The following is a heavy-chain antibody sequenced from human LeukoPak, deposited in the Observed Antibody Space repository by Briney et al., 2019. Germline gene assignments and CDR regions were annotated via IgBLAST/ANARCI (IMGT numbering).Heavy chain of an antibody. Sequence: GGSLRLSCAASGFSFSLYAMSWVRQAPGKGLEWVSGLIGSGGSTYYADSVKGRFTISRDSSKNTLYLQMNSLRAEDTAVYYCARAYSSGGYSEVRFYYRGQGTLVTVSS. CDR1: GFSFSLYA. CDR2: LIGSGGST. V-gene: IGHV3-23*01. D-gene: IGHD6-19*01. CDR3: ARAYSSGGYSEVRFYY. J-gene: IGHJ4*02.